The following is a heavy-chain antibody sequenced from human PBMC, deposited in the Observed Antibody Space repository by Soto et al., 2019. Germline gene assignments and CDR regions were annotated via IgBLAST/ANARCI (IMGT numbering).Heavy chain of an antibody. J-gene: IGHJ4*02. D-gene: IGHD3-22*01. CDR3: ARDYASSHYPFDY. V-gene: IGHV4-31*02. CDR1: CSSIRGDGYY. CDR2: IYFSARN. Sequence: XSETLSXSWNVRCSSIRGDGYYRTWIRQKQGKGVEWIGYIYFSARNYYNPSLKSRLAISGDMSKKQFSLKLRSVTAEHTAVYFCARDYASSHYPFDYWGQGTLVTVSS.